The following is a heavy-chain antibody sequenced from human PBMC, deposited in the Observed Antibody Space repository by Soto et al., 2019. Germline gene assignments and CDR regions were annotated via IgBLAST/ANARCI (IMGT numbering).Heavy chain of an antibody. V-gene: IGHV3-21*01. Sequence: GGSLRLSCAASGFPFSDHAMNWVRQAPGKGLEWVSSISSSSSYIYYADSVKGRFTISRDNAKNSLYLQMNSLRAEDTAVYYCARDRLAYSSSPVDYWGQGTLVTVSS. J-gene: IGHJ4*02. CDR2: ISSSSSYI. CDR3: ARDRLAYSSSPVDY. CDR1: GFPFSDHA. D-gene: IGHD6-6*01.